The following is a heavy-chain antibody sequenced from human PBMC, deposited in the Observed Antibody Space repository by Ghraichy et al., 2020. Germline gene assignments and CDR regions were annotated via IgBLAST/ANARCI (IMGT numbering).Heavy chain of an antibody. CDR3: ARYALYDYIWGSYRFKKAFDY. CDR1: GGSFSGYY. J-gene: IGHJ4*02. CDR2: INHSGST. D-gene: IGHD3-16*02. V-gene: IGHV4-34*01. Sequence: SETLSLTCAVYGGSFSGYYWSWIRQPPGKGLEWIGEINHSGSTNYNPSLKSRVTISVDTSKNQFSLKLSSVTAADTAVYYCARYALYDYIWGSYRFKKAFDYWGQGTLVTVSS.